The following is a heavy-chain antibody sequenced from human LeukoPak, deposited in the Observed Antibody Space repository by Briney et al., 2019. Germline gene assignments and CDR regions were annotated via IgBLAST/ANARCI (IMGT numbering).Heavy chain of an antibody. Sequence: GGSLRLSCAASGFTFRTYWMHWVRQVPGKGLVWVSRINSDGNIITYADSVKGRFTISRDNTRNMVYLRMNSLTAEDSAVYYCVAGMGNYWGQGTLVSV. CDR2: INSDGNII. J-gene: IGHJ4*02. CDR1: GFTFRTYW. CDR3: VAGMGNY. V-gene: IGHV3-74*01. D-gene: IGHD1-26*01.